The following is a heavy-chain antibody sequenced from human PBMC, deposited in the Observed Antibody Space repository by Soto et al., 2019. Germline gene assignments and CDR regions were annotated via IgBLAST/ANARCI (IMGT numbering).Heavy chain of an antibody. V-gene: IGHV3-33*01. CDR2: IWYDGNNK. Sequence: QVQLVESGGGVVQPGRSLRLSCAASGFTFSSYGMHWVRQAPGKGLEWVAVIWYDGNNKYYADSVKGRFTISRDNSKNTRYLQMNSLRGEDTAVYYCARDRSPGIAAGGPDYWGQGTLVTVSS. J-gene: IGHJ4*02. CDR1: GFTFSSYG. D-gene: IGHD6-13*01. CDR3: ARDRSPGIAAGGPDY.